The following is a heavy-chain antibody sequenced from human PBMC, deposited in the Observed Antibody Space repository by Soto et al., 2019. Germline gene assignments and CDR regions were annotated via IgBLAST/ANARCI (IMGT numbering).Heavy chain of an antibody. CDR2: ISYDGSNK. V-gene: IGHV3-30*18. CDR3: AKDARYCSGGSCNPTNFEY. J-gene: IGHJ4*02. D-gene: IGHD2-15*01. Sequence: PXGSLRLSCAVSGFTFSSNGMHWVRHSPGKGLEWVAVISYDGSNKYNADSVKGRFTISRDNSKNTLYLQMNSLRAEDTAVYYCAKDARYCSGGSCNPTNFEYWGQGTLVTVSS. CDR1: GFTFSSNG.